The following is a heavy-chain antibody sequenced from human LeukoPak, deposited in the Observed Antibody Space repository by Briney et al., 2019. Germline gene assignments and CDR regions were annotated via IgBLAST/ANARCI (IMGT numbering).Heavy chain of an antibody. CDR3: ARDFSSSSTVYYYYYMDV. D-gene: IGHD6-6*01. CDR1: GGSISSSGYC. CDR2: IDYSGNT. Sequence: SETLSLTCTVSGGSISSSGYCWGWIRQPPGKGLEWIGSIDYSGNTNYNPSLKSRVTIAVDMSKNQFSLKLSSVTAADTAIYYCARDFSSSSTVYYYYYMDVWGKGTTVTVSS. V-gene: IGHV4-39*02. J-gene: IGHJ6*03.